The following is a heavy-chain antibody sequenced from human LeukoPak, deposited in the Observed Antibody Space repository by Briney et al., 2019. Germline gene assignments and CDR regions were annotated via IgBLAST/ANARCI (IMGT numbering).Heavy chain of an antibody. CDR1: GFTFSSYA. CDR2: ISGSGGST. J-gene: IGHJ4*02. V-gene: IGHV3-23*01. Sequence: PGGSLRLSCAASGFTFSSYAMSWVRQAPGKGLEWVSAISGSGGSTYYADSVKGRFTISRDNSKNTLYLQMNCLRAEDTAVYYCAKDLYPGTPTKTFDYWGQGTLVTVSS. CDR3: AKDLYPGTPTKTFDY. D-gene: IGHD1-1*01.